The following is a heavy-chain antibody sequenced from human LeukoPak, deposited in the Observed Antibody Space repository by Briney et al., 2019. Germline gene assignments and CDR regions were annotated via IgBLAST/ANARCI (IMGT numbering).Heavy chain of an antibody. CDR3: ARGWAYYYDSSGHYYFDY. D-gene: IGHD3-22*01. Sequence: GASVKVSCKASGYTFTGYYMHWVRQAPGQGLEWMGWINPNSGGTNYAQKFQGRVTMTRDTSISTACMELSRLRSDDTAVYYCARGWAYYYDSSGHYYFDYWGQGTLVTVSS. CDR2: INPNSGGT. V-gene: IGHV1-2*02. CDR1: GYTFTGYY. J-gene: IGHJ4*02.